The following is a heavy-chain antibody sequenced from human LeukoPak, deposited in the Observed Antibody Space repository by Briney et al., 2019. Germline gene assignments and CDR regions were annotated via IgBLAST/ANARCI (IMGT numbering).Heavy chain of an antibody. J-gene: IGHJ3*02. CDR1: GFTFSNYAM. CDR3: AGGSRSGSAEKPDDAFDI. CDR2: IYHSGST. D-gene: IGHD2-15*01. V-gene: IGHV4-4*02. Sequence: GSLRLSCAASGFTFSNYAMTWVRQAPGKGLEWIGEIYHSGSTNYNPSLKSRVTISVDKSKNQFSLKLSSVTAADTAVYYCAGGSRSGSAEKPDDAFDIWGQGTMVTVSS.